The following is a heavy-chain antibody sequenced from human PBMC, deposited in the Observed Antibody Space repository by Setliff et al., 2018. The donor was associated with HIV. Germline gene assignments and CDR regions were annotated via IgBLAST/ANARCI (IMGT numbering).Heavy chain of an antibody. CDR1: GYTFTSYG. J-gene: IGHJ4*03. V-gene: IGHV1-18*01. Sequence: GASVKVSCKASGYTFTSYGFSWVRQAPGQGLEWMAWINTYTGDTHYAQKFQGSVTVTRDTSISTVYMELSRLRSDDTAVYYCTRDWKHVFDFWGQGTLVTVSS. CDR3: TRDWKHVFDF. D-gene: IGHD1-1*01. CDR2: INTYTGDT.